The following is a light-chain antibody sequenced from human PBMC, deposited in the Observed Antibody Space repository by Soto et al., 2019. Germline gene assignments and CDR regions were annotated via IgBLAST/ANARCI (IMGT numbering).Light chain of an antibody. CDR2: GAS. CDR3: QQYGSSPRT. Sequence: EIVLTQSPGTLSLSPGERATLSCRASQSVSSSYSAWYQQKPGQAPRLLISGASSRATGIPDRFTGGGSGTDFTLTVSRLEPEDFAVYYCQQYGSSPRTFGQGTKVDIK. V-gene: IGKV3-20*01. CDR1: QSVSSSY. J-gene: IGKJ1*01.